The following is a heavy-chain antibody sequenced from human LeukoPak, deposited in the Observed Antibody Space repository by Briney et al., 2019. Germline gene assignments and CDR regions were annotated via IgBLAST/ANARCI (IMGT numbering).Heavy chain of an antibody. CDR2: ISGSGGST. Sequence: GGSLRLSCAASGFTISSYAMSWVRQAPGKGLEWVSAISGSGGSTYYADSVKGRFTISRDNSKNTLYLQMNSLRAEDTAVYYCAKDRSVQWLRSWNGMDVWGQGTTVTVSS. CDR3: AKDRSVQWLRSWNGMDV. D-gene: IGHD6-19*01. V-gene: IGHV3-23*01. J-gene: IGHJ6*02. CDR1: GFTISSYA.